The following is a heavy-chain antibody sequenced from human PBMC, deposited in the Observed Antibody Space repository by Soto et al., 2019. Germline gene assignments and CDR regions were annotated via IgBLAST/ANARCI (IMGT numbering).Heavy chain of an antibody. J-gene: IGHJ6*02. CDR2: INPSGGST. V-gene: IGHV1-46*01. CDR3: AGFLGYCTNGVCSRSRRLPSTMDV. CDR1: GYTFTSYY. D-gene: IGHD2-8*01. Sequence: ASVKVSCKASGYTFTSYYMHWVRQAPGQGLEWMGIINPSGGSTSYAQKFQGRVTMTRDTSTSTVYMELSSLRSEDTAVYYCAGFLGYCTNGVCSRSRRLPSTMDVWGQGTTVTVSS.